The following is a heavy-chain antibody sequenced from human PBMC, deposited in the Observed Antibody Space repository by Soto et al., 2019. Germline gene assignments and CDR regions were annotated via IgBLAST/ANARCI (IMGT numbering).Heavy chain of an antibody. CDR1: GFTFSSYA. J-gene: IGHJ6*02. CDR2: ISSSSSYI. CDR3: ARAGEQWLVRDYYYYGMDV. V-gene: IGHV3-21*01. Sequence: GGSLRLSCAASGFTFSSYAMHWVRQAPGKGLEWVSSISSSSSYIYYADSVKGRFTISRDNAKNSLYLQMNSLRAEDTAVYYCARAGEQWLVRDYYYYGMDVWGQGTTVTVSS. D-gene: IGHD6-19*01.